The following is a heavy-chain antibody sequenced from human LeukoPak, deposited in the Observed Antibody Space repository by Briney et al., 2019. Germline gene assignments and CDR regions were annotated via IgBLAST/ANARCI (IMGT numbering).Heavy chain of an antibody. V-gene: IGHV4-59*01. J-gene: IGHJ6*02. CDR3: AGWPDYYYYYGMDV. Sequence: PSETLSLTCTVSGVSISSYYWSWIRQPPGKGLEWIGYIYYSGSTNYNPSLKSRVTISVDTSKNQFSLKLSSVTAADTAVYYCAGWPDYYYYYGMDVWGQGTTVTVSS. D-gene: IGHD2-15*01. CDR2: IYYSGST. CDR1: GVSISSYY.